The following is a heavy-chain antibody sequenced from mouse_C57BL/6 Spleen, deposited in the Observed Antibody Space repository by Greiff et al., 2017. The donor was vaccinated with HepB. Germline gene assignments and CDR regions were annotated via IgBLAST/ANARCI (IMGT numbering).Heavy chain of an antibody. D-gene: IGHD2-3*01. CDR3: AKNGWSLRGWYFDV. CDR2: IWRGGST. V-gene: IGHV2-5*01. Sequence: QVQLQQSGPGLVQPSQSLSITCTVSGFSLTSYGVHWVRQSPGKGLEWLGVIWRGGSTDYNAAFMYRLSITKDNSKSQVLFKMNSLQADDTAIYYCAKNGWSLRGWYFDVWGTGTTVTVSS. J-gene: IGHJ1*03. CDR1: GFSLTSYG.